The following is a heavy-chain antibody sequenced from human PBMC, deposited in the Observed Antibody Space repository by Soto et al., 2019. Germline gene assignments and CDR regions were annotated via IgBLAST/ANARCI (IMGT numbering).Heavy chain of an antibody. V-gene: IGHV4-31*03. J-gene: IGHJ5*02. CDR2: IYYSGST. CDR1: GGSISSGGYY. D-gene: IGHD3-10*01. Sequence: QVQLQESGPGLVKPSQTLSLTCTVSGGSISSGGYYWSWIRQHPGKGLEWIGYIYYSGSTYYNPSPKSRVTISVDTSKNQFSLKLSSVTAADTAVYYCARGVYGENWFDPWGQGTLVTVSS. CDR3: ARGVYGENWFDP.